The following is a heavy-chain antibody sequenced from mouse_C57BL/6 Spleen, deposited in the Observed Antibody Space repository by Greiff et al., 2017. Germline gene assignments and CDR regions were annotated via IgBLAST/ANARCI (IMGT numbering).Heavy chain of an antibody. CDR2: IDPSDSYT. J-gene: IGHJ1*03. V-gene: IGHV1-69*01. CDR3: AKLGRGLYFDV. D-gene: IGHD4-1*01. Sequence: QVQLQQPGAELVMPGASVKLSCKASGYTFTSYWMHWVKQRPGQGLEWIGEIDPSDSYTNYNQKFKGKSTLTVDKSSSTAYMQLSSLTSEDSAVYYCAKLGRGLYFDVWGTGTTVTVSS. CDR1: GYTFTSYW.